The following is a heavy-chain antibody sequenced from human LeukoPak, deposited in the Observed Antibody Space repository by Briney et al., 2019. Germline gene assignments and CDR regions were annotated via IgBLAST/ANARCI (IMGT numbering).Heavy chain of an antibody. CDR2: ITSTSAYI. CDR1: GFAFSTYS. Sequence: PGGSLRLSCAASGFAFSTYSMNWVRQAPGKGLGWVSSITSTSAYIYYADSVKGRFTISRDDAKNSLYLQMNSLRAEDMAVYYCARVAGGSYHFDYWGQGALVTVSS. J-gene: IGHJ4*02. V-gene: IGHV3-21*01. CDR3: ARVAGGSYHFDY. D-gene: IGHD1-26*01.